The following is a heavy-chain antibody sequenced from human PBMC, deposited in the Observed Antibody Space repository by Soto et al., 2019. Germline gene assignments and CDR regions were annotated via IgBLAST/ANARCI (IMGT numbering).Heavy chain of an antibody. CDR2: VDGSGYDT. V-gene: IGHV3-23*01. J-gene: IGHJ4*02. D-gene: IGHD5-12*01. CDR3: AKEIMAAAYATTSAFDL. Sequence: ERQLLESGGGRVQPGGSLRLSCVASGFTFSSFAMGWVRQSPGTGLEWVAGVDGSGYDTSFGASVKGRFTISRDNSENTLFLHMTNLRAEDTARYYCAKEIMAAAYATTSAFDLWGPGTVVTVS. CDR1: GFTFSSFA.